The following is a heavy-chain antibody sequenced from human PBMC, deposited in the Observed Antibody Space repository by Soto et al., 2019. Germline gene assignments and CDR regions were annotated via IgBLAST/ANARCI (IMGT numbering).Heavy chain of an antibody. CDR3: ARETLSFGSALDV. CDR2: ITWNGGNT. Sequence: LSCAASGFRFDDYNIRWVRQAPGKGLEWVSLITWNGGNTYYADSVKGRFTISRDGTTESVSLQMTSLKREDTGLYYCARETLSFGSALDVWGQGTMVTVSS. J-gene: IGHJ6*02. CDR1: GFRFDDYN. V-gene: IGHV3-43*01. D-gene: IGHD3-3*01.